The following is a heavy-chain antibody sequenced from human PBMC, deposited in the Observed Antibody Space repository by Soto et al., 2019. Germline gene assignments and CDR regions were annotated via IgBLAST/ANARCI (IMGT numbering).Heavy chain of an antibody. Sequence: ASVKVSCKASGYTFTSYGISWVRQAPGQGLEWMGWISAYNGNTNYAQKLQGRVTMTTDTSTSTAYMELKSLRSDDTAVYYCATSSSWYRYYYGMDVWGQGTTVTVSS. CDR1: GYTFTSYG. V-gene: IGHV1-18*04. CDR2: ISAYNGNT. J-gene: IGHJ6*02. D-gene: IGHD6-13*01. CDR3: ATSSSWYRYYYGMDV.